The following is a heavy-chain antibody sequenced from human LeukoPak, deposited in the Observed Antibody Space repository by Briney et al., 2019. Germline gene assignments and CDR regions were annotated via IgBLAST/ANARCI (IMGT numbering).Heavy chain of an antibody. J-gene: IGHJ4*02. CDR1: GFTFSSYG. V-gene: IGHV3-23*01. CDR3: ARGSTYYDSSGQVPFDY. D-gene: IGHD3-22*01. CDR2: ISGSGTST. Sequence: GSLRLSCAASGFTFSSYGMSWVRQAPGKGLEWVSVISGSGTSTYYADSVKGRFTISRDNAKNSLYLQMNSLRAEDTAVYYCARGSTYYDSSGQVPFDYWGQGTLVTVSS.